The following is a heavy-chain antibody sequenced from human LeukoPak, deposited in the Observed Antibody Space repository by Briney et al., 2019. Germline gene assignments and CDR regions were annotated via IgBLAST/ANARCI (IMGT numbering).Heavy chain of an antibody. V-gene: IGHV1-69*02. CDR3: ARAELRLTGYYYMDV. CDR1: GGTFSSYT. J-gene: IGHJ6*03. D-gene: IGHD1-7*01. CDR2: IIPILGIA. Sequence: SVKVSCKASGGTFSSYTISWVRQAPGQGLEWMGRIIPILGIANYAQRFQGRVTITADKSTSTAYMELSSLRSEDTAVYYCARAELRLTGYYYMDVWGKGTTVTVSS.